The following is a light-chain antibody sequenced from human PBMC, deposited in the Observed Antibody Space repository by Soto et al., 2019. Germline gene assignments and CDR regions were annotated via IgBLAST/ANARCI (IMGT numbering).Light chain of an antibody. Sequence: QSALTQPPSVSGSPGQSVTISCTGTSTDFVSYNRVSWYQQPPGTAPKLMIYEVSKRPSGVPDRFSGSKSGNTASLTISGLQAADADDYYCSLYTSENAYVFGTGTKVTVL. J-gene: IGLJ1*01. V-gene: IGLV2-18*01. CDR3: SLYTSENAYV. CDR2: EVS. CDR1: STDFVSYNR.